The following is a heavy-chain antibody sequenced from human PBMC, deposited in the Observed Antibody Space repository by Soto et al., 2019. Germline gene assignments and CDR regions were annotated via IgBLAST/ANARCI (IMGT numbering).Heavy chain of an antibody. CDR1: GGSISSYY. Sequence: SXTLSLTCTVSGGSISSYYWTWIRQPPGKGLEWIGYIDDSGSTNYNPSLKSRVTISVATSKNQFSLKLSSVTAADTAGYYCARVEVYDILTGYYLWFEPWGQGTLVTVSS. CDR3: ARVEVYDILTGYYLWFEP. V-gene: IGHV4-59*08. J-gene: IGHJ5*02. CDR2: IDDSGST. D-gene: IGHD3-9*01.